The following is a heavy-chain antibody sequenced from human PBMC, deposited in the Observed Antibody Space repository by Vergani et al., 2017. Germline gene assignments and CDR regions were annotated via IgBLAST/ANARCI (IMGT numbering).Heavy chain of an antibody. D-gene: IGHD2-15*01. J-gene: IGHJ3*02. CDR1: GGSISSYY. V-gene: IGHV4-59*01. Sequence: QVQLQESGPGLVKPSETLSLTCTVSGGSISSYYWSWIRQPPGKGLEWIGYIYYSGSTNYNPSLKSPVTISVDTSKNQFSLKLSSVTAADTAVYYCARDRAGXCSGGSCYGSAIDIWGQGRMVTVSS. CDR2: IYYSGST. CDR3: ARDRAGXCSGGSCYGSAIDI.